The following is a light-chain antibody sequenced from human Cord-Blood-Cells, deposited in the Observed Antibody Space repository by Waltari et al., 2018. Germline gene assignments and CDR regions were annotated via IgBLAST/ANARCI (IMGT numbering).Light chain of an antibody. Sequence: DIQMHQSPSSLSASVGDRVTITCQASQDISNYLNWYQQKPGKAPKLLIYDASNLETVVPSRFSGSGSGTDFTFTISSLQPEDIATYYCQQYDNLPYTFGQGTKLEIK. J-gene: IGKJ2*01. CDR1: QDISNY. CDR2: DAS. CDR3: QQYDNLPYT. V-gene: IGKV1-33*01.